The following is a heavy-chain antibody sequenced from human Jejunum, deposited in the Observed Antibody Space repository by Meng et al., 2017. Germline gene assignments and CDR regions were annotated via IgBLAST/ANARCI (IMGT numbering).Heavy chain of an antibody. CDR3: ARLGITETIGGFDP. J-gene: IGHJ5*02. V-gene: IGHV4-31*03. CDR1: GGSLRTGAYY. D-gene: IGHD1-7*01. Sequence: QGQLPEPGPGLVKPSQTLSPTCTVSGGSLRTGAYYWSWIRQHPGKGLEWIGYIYYTGSTFYNPSLKSRVSISLETSKNQFSLKVTSVTAADTAFYYCARLGITETIGGFDPWGQGILVTVSS. CDR2: IYYTGST.